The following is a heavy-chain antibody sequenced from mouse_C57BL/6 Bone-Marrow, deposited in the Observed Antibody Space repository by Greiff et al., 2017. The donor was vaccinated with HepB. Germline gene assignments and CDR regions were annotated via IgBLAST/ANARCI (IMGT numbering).Heavy chain of an antibody. CDR3: AREDYSNYVWYFDV. Sequence: EVQLKESGPELVKPGASVKISCKASGYSFTDYNMNWVKQSNGKSLEWIGVINPNYGTTSYNQKFKGKATLTVDQSSSTAYMQLNILTSEDSAVYYCAREDYSNYVWYFDVWGTGTTVTVSS. V-gene: IGHV1-39*01. CDR2: INPNYGTT. J-gene: IGHJ1*03. CDR1: GYSFTDYN. D-gene: IGHD2-5*01.